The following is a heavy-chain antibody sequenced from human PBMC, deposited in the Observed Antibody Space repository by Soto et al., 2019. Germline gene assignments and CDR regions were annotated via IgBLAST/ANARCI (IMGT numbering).Heavy chain of an antibody. J-gene: IGHJ5*02. CDR3: ARHPERIADRGWFAP. CDR2: ISSSSSTI. D-gene: IGHD6-13*01. Sequence: EVQLVESGGGLVQPGGSLRLSCAASGFTFSSYSMNWVRQAPGKGLEWVSYISSSSSTIYYADSVKGRFTISRDNAKHSLYLQMNSVRAEDTAVYYCARHPERIADRGWFAPWGQGTLFTVSS. CDR1: GFTFSSYS. V-gene: IGHV3-48*01.